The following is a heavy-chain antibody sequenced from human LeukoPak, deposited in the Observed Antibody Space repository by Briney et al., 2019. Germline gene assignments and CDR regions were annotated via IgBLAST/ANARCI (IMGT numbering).Heavy chain of an antibody. D-gene: IGHD2-2*01. CDR2: ISNGGVST. CDR1: GFTFSTYA. Sequence: GGSLRLSCAASGFTFSTYAMTWVRQAPGKGLDWVSVISNGGVSTYYADSVKGRFTISRDNSKNTLYLEMNSLRAEDTALYYCAKLSSVSSQDFDYWGQGTLVTVSS. J-gene: IGHJ4*02. CDR3: AKLSSVSSQDFDY. V-gene: IGHV3-23*01.